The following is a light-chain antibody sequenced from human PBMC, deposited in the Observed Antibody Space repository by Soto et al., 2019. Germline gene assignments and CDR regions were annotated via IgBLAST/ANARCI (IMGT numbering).Light chain of an antibody. CDR3: QSHDSSLSGSRI. CDR1: SSNIGAGSD. CDR2: NNI. J-gene: IGLJ2*01. Sequence: QSVLTQPPSVSGAPGQRVTISCTGSSSNIGAGSDVHWYQQFPGTAPKLLIYNNINRPSGVPDRFSGSKSGTSASLAITGLQAEDEADYYCQSHDSSLSGSRIFGGGTQLTVL. V-gene: IGLV1-40*01.